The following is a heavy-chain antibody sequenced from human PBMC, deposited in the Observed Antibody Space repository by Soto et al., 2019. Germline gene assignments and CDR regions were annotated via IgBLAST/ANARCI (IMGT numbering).Heavy chain of an antibody. CDR1: GFTVDDYA. J-gene: IGHJ4*02. D-gene: IGHD2-21*02. V-gene: IGHV3-9*01. CDR2: ISANGDNV. Sequence: PGGSLRLSCVASGFTVDDYAMHWVRQAPGKGLEWVSGISANGDNVDYADSVKGRFTVSRDNAKNSLFLQMNSLRPEDTALYYCARSIVVVTVLDYWGQGTLVTVSS. CDR3: ARSIVVVTVLDY.